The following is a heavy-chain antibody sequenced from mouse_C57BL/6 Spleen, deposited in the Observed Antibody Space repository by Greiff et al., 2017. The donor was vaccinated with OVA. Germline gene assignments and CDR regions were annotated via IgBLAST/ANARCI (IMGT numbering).Heavy chain of an antibody. D-gene: IGHD6-1*01. Sequence: VQLQQSGPELVKPGASVKISCKASGYSFTDYNMNWVKQSTGQSLEWIGVINPNYGTTSYNPKFKGKATLTADQSSSTAYLQLNSLTSDASAVYYGARSLQHLSDYWGQGTTLTVSS. CDR2: INPNYGTT. J-gene: IGHJ2*01. V-gene: IGHV1-39*01. CDR1: GYSFTDYN. CDR3: ARSLQHLSDY.